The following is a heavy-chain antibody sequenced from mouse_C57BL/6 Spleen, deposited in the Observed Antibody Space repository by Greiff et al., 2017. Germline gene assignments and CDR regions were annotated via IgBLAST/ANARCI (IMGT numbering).Heavy chain of an antibody. CDR1: GFAFSSYA. D-gene: IGHD1-1*01. CDR2: ISDGGSYT. CDR3: ARDRATVVARENAMDY. Sequence: VQLKESGGGLVKPGGSLKLSCAASGFAFSSYAMSWVRQTPEKRLEWVATISDGGSYTYYPDNVKGRFTISRDNAKNNLYLQMSHLKSEDTAMYYCARDRATVVARENAMDYWGQGTSVTVSS. V-gene: IGHV5-4*01. J-gene: IGHJ4*01.